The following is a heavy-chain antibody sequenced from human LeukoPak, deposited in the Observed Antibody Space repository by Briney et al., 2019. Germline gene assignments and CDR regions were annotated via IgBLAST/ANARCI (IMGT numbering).Heavy chain of an antibody. CDR3: ASLWFGNDAFDI. CDR2: ISSSSSYI. Sequence: PGGSLRLSCAASGFTFSSYSMNWVRQAPGKGLEWVSSISSSSSYIYYADSVKGRFTISRDNAKNSLYLQMNSLRAEDTAVYYCASLWFGNDAFDIWGQGTMVTVSS. D-gene: IGHD3-10*01. J-gene: IGHJ3*02. V-gene: IGHV3-21*01. CDR1: GFTFSSYS.